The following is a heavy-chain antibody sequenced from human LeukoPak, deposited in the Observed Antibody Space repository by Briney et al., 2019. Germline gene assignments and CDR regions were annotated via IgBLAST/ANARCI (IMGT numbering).Heavy chain of an antibody. D-gene: IGHD5-18*01. J-gene: IGHJ4*02. Sequence: SVKVSCKASGYTFTSYGISWVRQAPGQGLEWMGWISAYNGNTNYAQKFQGRFTMTEDTSTDTAYMELSSLRSEDTAVYYCARGGSYNDYWGQGTLVTVSS. CDR1: GYTFTSYG. CDR3: ARGGSYNDY. CDR2: ISAYNGNT. V-gene: IGHV1-18*01.